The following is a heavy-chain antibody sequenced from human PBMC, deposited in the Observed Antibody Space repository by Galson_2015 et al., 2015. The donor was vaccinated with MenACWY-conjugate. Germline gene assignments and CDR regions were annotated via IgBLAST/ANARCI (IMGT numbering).Heavy chain of an antibody. Sequence: SLRLSCAASGFSLSRYSMNWVRQAPGKGLEWISYITSSSSTIYYADSVKGRFTISRGNAKNSLYLQMNSLRAEDTAVYYCARVGYGESVTPDDYWGRGTLVTVSS. CDR3: ARVGYGESVTPDDY. V-gene: IGHV3-48*04. D-gene: IGHD4-17*01. CDR1: GFSLSRYS. J-gene: IGHJ4*02. CDR2: ITSSSSTI.